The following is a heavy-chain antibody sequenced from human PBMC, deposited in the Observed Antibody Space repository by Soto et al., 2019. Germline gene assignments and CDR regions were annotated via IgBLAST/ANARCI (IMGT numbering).Heavy chain of an antibody. V-gene: IGHV3-30*18. J-gene: IGHJ6*02. Sequence: PGGSLRLSCAASGFTFSSYGMHWVRQAPGKGLEWVAVISYDGSNKYYADSVKGRFTISRDNSKNTLYLQMNSLRAEDTAVYYCAKDLTLDYDFWSGYYKVGFYYSYGMDVWGQGTTVTVSS. CDR2: ISYDGSNK. D-gene: IGHD3-3*01. CDR1: GFTFSSYG. CDR3: AKDLTLDYDFWSGYYKVGFYYSYGMDV.